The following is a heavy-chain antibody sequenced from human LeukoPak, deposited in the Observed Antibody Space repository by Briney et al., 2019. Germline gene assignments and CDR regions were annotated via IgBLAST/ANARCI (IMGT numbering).Heavy chain of an antibody. CDR3: AKFHPYYYDSSGYYPADAFDI. Sequence: GRSLRLSCAASGFTFSSYGMHWVRQAPGKGLEWVAVISYDGSNKYYADSVKGRFTISRDNSKNTLYLQMNSLRAEDTAVYYCAKFHPYYYDSSGYYPADAFDIWGQGTMVTVSS. D-gene: IGHD3-22*01. V-gene: IGHV3-30*18. CDR2: ISYDGSNK. CDR1: GFTFSSYG. J-gene: IGHJ3*02.